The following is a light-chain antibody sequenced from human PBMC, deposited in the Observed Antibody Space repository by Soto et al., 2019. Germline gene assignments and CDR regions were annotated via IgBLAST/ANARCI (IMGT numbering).Light chain of an antibody. J-gene: IGKJ1*01. CDR3: QQRSNWT. CDR2: DAS. V-gene: IGKV3-11*01. CDR1: QSVSSY. Sequence: EIVFTQSPATLALSPGERATLSCRASQSVSSYLAWYPQKPGQAPRLLISDASKRAPGIPVRFSGSGFGTDFTLTISSLEPEDFAVYYCQQRSNWTFGQGTQVDIK.